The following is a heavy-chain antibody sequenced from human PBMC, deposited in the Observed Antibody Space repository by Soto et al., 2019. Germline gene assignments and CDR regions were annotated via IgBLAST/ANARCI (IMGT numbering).Heavy chain of an antibody. J-gene: IGHJ4*02. V-gene: IGHV3-23*01. CDR3: ATHRRPVTTSWHFDY. Sequence: EVQLLESGGDLVQPGRSLRLSCAASGFTFSGYAMSWVRQAPGKGLEWVSVIHGGGNSAYYADSVKGRFTISRDNSKNTLYLQRSSLRGEDTAVYYCATHRRPVTTSWHFDYWGQGTLVTVSS. D-gene: IGHD4-17*01. CDR1: GFTFSGYA. CDR2: IHGGGNSA.